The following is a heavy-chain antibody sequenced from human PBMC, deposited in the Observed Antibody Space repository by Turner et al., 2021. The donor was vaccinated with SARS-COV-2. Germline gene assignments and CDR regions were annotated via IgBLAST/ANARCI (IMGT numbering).Heavy chain of an antibody. Sequence: QVQLVQSEAEVKKPGASVKVSCKASGYTFTGYYMYWVRQAPGQGLEWMGWINTNRGGTNCAHKFQGRVTMTRDTSISTAYMELSRLRSDDTAVYYCARVSSLSYYFDYWGQGTLVTVSS. V-gene: IGHV1-2*07. CDR1: GYTFTGYY. D-gene: IGHD6-6*01. J-gene: IGHJ4*02. CDR2: INTNRGGT. CDR3: ARVSSLSYYFDY.